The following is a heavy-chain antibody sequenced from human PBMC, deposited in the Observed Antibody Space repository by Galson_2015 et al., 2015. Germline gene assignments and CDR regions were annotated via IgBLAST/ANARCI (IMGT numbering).Heavy chain of an antibody. V-gene: IGHV3-43*02. CDR3: AKALDRGGSTSHRIYAYYYYGMDV. CDR1: GFTFDDYA. D-gene: IGHD2-2*01. CDR2: ISGDGGST. J-gene: IGHJ6*02. Sequence: SLRLSCAASGFTFDDYAMHWVRQAPGKGLEWVSLISGDGGSTYYADSVKGRFTISRDNSKNSLYLQMNSLRTEDTALYYCAKALDRGGSTSHRIYAYYYYGMDVWGQGTTVTVSS.